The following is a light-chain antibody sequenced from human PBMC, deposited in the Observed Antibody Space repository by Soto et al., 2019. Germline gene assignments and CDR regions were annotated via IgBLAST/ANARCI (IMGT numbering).Light chain of an antibody. Sequence: QSALTQPASVSGSPGQSITISCTGTNSDVGGYNFVSWYQHHPGKAPKLMIYDVNYRPSGVSNRFSGSKSGNTASLTISGLQAEDEADYYCSSYTSSSILFGGGPKLTVL. J-gene: IGLJ2*01. V-gene: IGLV2-14*03. CDR1: NSDVGGYNF. CDR2: DVN. CDR3: SSYTSSSIL.